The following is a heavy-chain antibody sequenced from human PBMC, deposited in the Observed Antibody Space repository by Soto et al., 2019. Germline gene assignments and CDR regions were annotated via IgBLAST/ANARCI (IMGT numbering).Heavy chain of an antibody. D-gene: IGHD5-12*01. Sequence: QAQLVQFGAEEKKPGASVKVSCKASGYTFTNNVMHWVRQAPGQRLEWMGWISADNGNTNYSQKFQGRVTITRDTSANTAYMELSSLRSADTAVSYCARSEKATISLYWGQGTLVTFSS. V-gene: IGHV1-3*05. CDR3: ARSEKATISLY. J-gene: IGHJ4*02. CDR2: ISADNGNT. CDR1: GYTFTNNV.